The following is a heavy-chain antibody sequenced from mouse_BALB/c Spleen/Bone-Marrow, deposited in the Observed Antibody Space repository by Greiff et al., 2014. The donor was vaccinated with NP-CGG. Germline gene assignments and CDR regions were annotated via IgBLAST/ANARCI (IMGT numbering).Heavy chain of an antibody. V-gene: IGHV14-3*02. Sequence: VQLQQSGAELVKPGASVKLSCTASGFKIKDTYMHWVKQRPEQALEGIGRIDPANGNTKYDPKFQGKATITADTSSNTAYLQLSSLTSEDTAVYYCANYYYGSSLFAYWGQGTLVTVSA. CDR3: ANYYYGSSLFAY. J-gene: IGHJ3*01. D-gene: IGHD1-1*01. CDR1: GFKIKDTY. CDR2: IDPANGNT.